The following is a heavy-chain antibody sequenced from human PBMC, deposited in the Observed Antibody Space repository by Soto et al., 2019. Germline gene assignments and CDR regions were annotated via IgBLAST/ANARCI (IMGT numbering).Heavy chain of an antibody. D-gene: IGHD6-19*01. CDR2: IHVSGST. Sequence: SETLSLTCTVSGDSINSNYWNWIRQPPSKGLEWIGYIHVSGSTDQNPSLKSRVTISMDTSKNHFSLTLASVTAADTAVYYCARGRAVTGSFYFDYWGQGSLVTVSS. V-gene: IGHV4-59*01. CDR3: ARGRAVTGSFYFDY. CDR1: GDSINSNY. J-gene: IGHJ4*02.